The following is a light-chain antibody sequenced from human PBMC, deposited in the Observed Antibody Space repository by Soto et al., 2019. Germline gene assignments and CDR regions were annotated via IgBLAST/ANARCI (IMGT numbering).Light chain of an antibody. J-gene: IGKJ2*01. CDR1: QNISTW. Sequence: DIQMTQSPSTLSASVGGRVTITCRASQNISTWLAWYQQKLGKGPKLLIYSASNLEGGVPSSFSGSGSGTEFTLTINSLQPDDFATYYCQQYSSYSYTFGQGTKLEIK. CDR3: QQYSSYSYT. V-gene: IGKV1-5*03. CDR2: SAS.